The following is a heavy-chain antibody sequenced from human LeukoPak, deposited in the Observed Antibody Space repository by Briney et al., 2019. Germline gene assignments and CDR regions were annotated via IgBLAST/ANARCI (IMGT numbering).Heavy chain of an antibody. Sequence: ASVKVSCKASGYTFSNFGISWVRQAPGQGLEWMGWISGNNDNPNYGQKFQGRLTVTTDSSTGTAYMELRNLRSDDTAVYYCARDGTSTDDYWGQGTLVTVSS. V-gene: IGHV1-18*01. J-gene: IGHJ4*02. CDR2: ISGNNDNP. CDR1: GYTFSNFG. CDR3: ARDGTSTDDY. D-gene: IGHD2-2*01.